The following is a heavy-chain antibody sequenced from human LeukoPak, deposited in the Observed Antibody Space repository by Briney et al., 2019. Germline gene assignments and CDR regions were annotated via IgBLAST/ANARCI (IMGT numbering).Heavy chain of an antibody. CDR2: LSGSGDKT. CDR1: GFIFRTYA. Sequence: GGSLRLSCAASGFIFRTYAMSWVRQAPGKGLEWVSALSGSGDKTFYADSVKGRFTISRDNSKNTLYLQMNSLRAEGTAVYYCAKDLNYGFDYWGQGTLVTVSS. CDR3: AKDLNYGFDY. V-gene: IGHV3-23*01. J-gene: IGHJ4*02. D-gene: IGHD4-11*01.